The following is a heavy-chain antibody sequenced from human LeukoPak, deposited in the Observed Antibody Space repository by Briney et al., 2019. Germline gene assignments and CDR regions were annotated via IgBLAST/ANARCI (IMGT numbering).Heavy chain of an antibody. Sequence: ASVKDSCKASQYTLTGYDMHWVRQAPGQGLEWVGWINPNSSGTNYAQKVQGRVTMTRDTSISTAYIELSSLRSDDTAVYYCARDPDMSTSVLASWFEPWGQGTLVTVSS. V-gene: IGHV1-2*02. CDR2: INPNSSGT. D-gene: IGHD3-3*02. CDR1: QYTLTGYD. J-gene: IGHJ5*02. CDR3: ARDPDMSTSVLASWFEP.